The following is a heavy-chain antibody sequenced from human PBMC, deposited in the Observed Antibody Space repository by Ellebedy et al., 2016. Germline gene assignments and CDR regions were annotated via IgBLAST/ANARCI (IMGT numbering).Heavy chain of an antibody. CDR1: GFTFNNAR. V-gene: IGHV3-15*07. J-gene: IGHJ6*02. CDR3: TTPIYGMDV. Sequence: GGSLRLSCAASGFTFNNARMNWVRQAPGKGLEWVGHFKRTSEGGTTDYAAPVKGRFTISRDELKETLYLQMNSLTAEDTAVYYCTTPIYGMDVWGQGTTVTVSS. CDR2: FKRTSEGGTT.